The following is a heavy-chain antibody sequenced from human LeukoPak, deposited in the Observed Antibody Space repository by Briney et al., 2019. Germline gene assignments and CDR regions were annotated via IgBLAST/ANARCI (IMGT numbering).Heavy chain of an antibody. J-gene: IGHJ4*02. Sequence: SVKVCCKASGFTFTSSAMQWVRQARGQRLEWIGWIVVGSGNTNYAQKFQERVTITRDMSTSTAYMELSSLRSEDTAVYYCAAAPPNSSGWLLIDYWGQGTLVTVSS. CDR1: GFTFTSSA. V-gene: IGHV1-58*02. CDR2: IVVGSGNT. CDR3: AAAPPNSSGWLLIDY. D-gene: IGHD6-19*01.